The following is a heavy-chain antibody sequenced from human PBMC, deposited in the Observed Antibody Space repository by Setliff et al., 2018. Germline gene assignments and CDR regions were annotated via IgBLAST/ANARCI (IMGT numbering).Heavy chain of an antibody. CDR2: IYSGGGT. CDR1: GFTVSSNY. J-gene: IGHJ4*02. Sequence: GSLRLSCAASGFTVSSNYMNWVRQAPGKGLEWVSVIYSGGGTYYANSVKGRFTISRDHSKNTVYVQMNSLRTEDTAVYYCARGGTYRYFDYWGQGTLVTVSS. V-gene: IGHV3-66*02. CDR3: ARGGTYRYFDY.